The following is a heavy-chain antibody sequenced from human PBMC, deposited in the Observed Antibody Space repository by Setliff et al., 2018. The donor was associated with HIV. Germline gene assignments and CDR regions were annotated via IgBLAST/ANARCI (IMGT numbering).Heavy chain of an antibody. J-gene: IGHJ4*02. D-gene: IGHD3-10*01. CDR3: AQGAIRDSGSHITTR. V-gene: IGHV1-2*02. Sequence: ASVKVSCKASGGTFSNSGMSWVRQAPGQGLEWMGWINPNSGGTNYAQKFQGRVTMTRDTSISTAYIELSRLRSDDTAVYYCAQGAIRDSGSHITTRWGQGTLVTVSS. CDR2: INPNSGGT. CDR1: GGTFSNSG.